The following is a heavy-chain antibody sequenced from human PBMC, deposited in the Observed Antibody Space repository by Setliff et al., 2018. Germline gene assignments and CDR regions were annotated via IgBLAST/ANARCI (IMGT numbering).Heavy chain of an antibody. V-gene: IGHV1-18*01. CDR1: GYTFPSYG. Sequence: GASVKVSCKASGYTFPSYGISWVRQAPGQGLEWMGWISAYNGNTNYAQKLRDRITMTTDTSTGTAYMELRSLTSDDSAVYYCAIPSSGNFYFDYWGQGTLVTVSS. CDR2: ISAYNGNT. CDR3: AIPSSGNFYFDY. D-gene: IGHD1-26*01. J-gene: IGHJ4*02.